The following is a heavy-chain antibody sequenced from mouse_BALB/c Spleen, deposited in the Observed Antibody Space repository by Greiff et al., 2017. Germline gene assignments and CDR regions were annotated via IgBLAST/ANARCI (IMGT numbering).Heavy chain of an antibody. CDR3: NRFAY. V-gene: IGHV3-2*02. J-gene: IGHJ3*01. CDR2: ISYSGST. CDR1: GYSITSDYA. Sequence: EVKLQESGPGLVKPSQSLSLTCTVTGYSITSDYAWNWIRQFPGNKLEWMGYISYSGSTSYNPSLKSRISITRDTSKNQFFLQLNSVTTEDTATYYCNRFAYWGQGTLVTVSA.